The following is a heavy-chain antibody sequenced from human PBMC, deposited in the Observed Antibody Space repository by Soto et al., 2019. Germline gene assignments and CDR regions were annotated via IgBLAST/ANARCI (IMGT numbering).Heavy chain of an antibody. D-gene: IGHD3-10*01. CDR2: IIPILGIA. CDR3: ARDLGGENDY. J-gene: IGHJ4*02. V-gene: IGHV1-69*04. CDR1: GGTFSSYT. Sequence: SVNVYCKACGGTFSSYTISWVRQAPGQGLEWMGRIIPILGIANYAQKFQGRVTITADKSTSTAYMELSSLRSEDTAVYYCARDLGGENDYWGQGTLVTVSS.